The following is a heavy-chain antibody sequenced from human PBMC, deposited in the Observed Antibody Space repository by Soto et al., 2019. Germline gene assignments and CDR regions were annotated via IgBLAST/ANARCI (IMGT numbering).Heavy chain of an antibody. CDR3: ARAPLVLTRSYFDS. CDR1: DGSISNFY. D-gene: IGHD3-10*01. Sequence: PPQTLSLTCTVSDGSISNFYWSWIRQPPGKVLGWIGYISSIVNTNYNPSLKTRFSISVNTSKNQSSLNLTSVTAATTAVIYVARAPLVLTRSYFDSWGQGTPVTVSS. V-gene: IGHV4-59*01. J-gene: IGHJ4*02. CDR2: ISSIVNT.